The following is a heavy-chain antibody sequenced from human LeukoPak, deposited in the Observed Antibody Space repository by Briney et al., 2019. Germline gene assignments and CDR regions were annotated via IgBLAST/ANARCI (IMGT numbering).Heavy chain of an antibody. D-gene: IGHD7-27*01. CDR1: GFTFSSNY. Sequence: PGGSLRLSCAASGFTFSSNYISCVRQAPGKGLEWVSVIYSGGSTYYADSVKGGFTISRDNSKNTLYLQMTSLRAEDTAVYYCAVGTGDLNYWGQGTLVTVSS. J-gene: IGHJ4*02. V-gene: IGHV3-66*02. CDR2: IYSGGST. CDR3: AVGTGDLNY.